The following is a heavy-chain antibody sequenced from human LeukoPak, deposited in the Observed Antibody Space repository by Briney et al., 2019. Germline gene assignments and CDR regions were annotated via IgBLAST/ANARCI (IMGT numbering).Heavy chain of an antibody. CDR1: GYNFPNYW. J-gene: IGHJ5*02. CDR2: INPGDSDT. V-gene: IGHV5-51*01. Sequence: GESLQISCKGSGYNFPNYWIGWVRQMPGKGLDWMGIINPGDSDTRYSPSFQGQVTISADKSISTAYLQWSSLKASDTAMYYCATRREMNNWFDPWGQGTLVTVSS. CDR3: ATRREMNNWFDP.